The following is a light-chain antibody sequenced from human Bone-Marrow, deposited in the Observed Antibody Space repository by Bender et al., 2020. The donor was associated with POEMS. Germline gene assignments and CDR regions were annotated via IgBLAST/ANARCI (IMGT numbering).Light chain of an antibody. CDR2: EVT. Sequence: QSALTQPASVSAYPGQSITISCTGTSSDVGIFNLVSWYQQHPGKAPQLILYEVTKRPSGISNRFSGSKSGNTASLTISGLQAEDEADYYCSSYTTSSTLYVFGTGTKVTVL. J-gene: IGLJ1*01. V-gene: IGLV2-14*02. CDR1: SSDVGIFNL. CDR3: SSYTTSSTLYV.